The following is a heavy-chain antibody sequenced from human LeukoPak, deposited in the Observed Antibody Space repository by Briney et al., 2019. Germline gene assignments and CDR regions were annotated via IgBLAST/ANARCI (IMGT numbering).Heavy chain of an antibody. CDR1: RDSLSNKDAA. V-gene: IGHV6-1*01. J-gene: IGHJ4*02. CDR2: TFYRSKWYN. Sequence: SQTLSLTCAISRDSLSNKDAAWNWIRESPSRGLEWLGRTFYRSKWYNDYAVSVKGRIIVSADTSKNQFSLHLNSVTPDDTAVYYCGRTVGYFDYWGQGILVTVSS. CDR3: GRTVGYFDY. D-gene: IGHD2-15*01.